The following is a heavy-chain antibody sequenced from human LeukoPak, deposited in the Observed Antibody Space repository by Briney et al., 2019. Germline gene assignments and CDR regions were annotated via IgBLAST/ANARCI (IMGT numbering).Heavy chain of an antibody. J-gene: IGHJ4*02. Sequence: GGSLRLSCAASGFTFSSYWMHWVRQAPGKGLVWVSRINSDGSSTSYADSVKGRFTISRDNAKNTLHLQMNSLRAEDTAVYYCATPRGSGSYLAFDYWGQGTLVTVSS. D-gene: IGHD1-26*01. CDR1: GFTFSSYW. CDR3: ATPRGSGSYLAFDY. V-gene: IGHV3-74*01. CDR2: INSDGSST.